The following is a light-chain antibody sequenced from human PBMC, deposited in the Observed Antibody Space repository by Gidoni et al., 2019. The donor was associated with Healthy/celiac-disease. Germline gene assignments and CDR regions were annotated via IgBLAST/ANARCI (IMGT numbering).Light chain of an antibody. J-gene: IGKJ2*01. CDR2: DVP. Sequence: EIVLMQPPGTPSLSPGERATLSCRASQSVNSSYLAWYQQKPGQAPRHLIYDVPSRATGIPDRFSGSGSGTDFTLTISRLEPEDVAVYYCQQYGSSPLYTFGQGTKLEIK. CDR1: QSVNSSY. CDR3: QQYGSSPLYT. V-gene: IGKV3-20*01.